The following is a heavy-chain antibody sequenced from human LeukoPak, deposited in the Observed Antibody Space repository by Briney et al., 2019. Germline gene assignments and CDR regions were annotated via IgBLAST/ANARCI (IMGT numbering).Heavy chain of an antibody. CDR3: AKAAKYYFGSDTYYYFDY. CDR2: IYYSGST. J-gene: IGHJ4*02. CDR1: GGSISSYY. D-gene: IGHD3-10*01. Sequence: SETRSLTCTVSGGSISSYYWSWIRQPPGKGLAWIGYIYYSGSTNYNPSLKSRVTISVVTSKNQFSLKLSSVTAADTAVYYCAKAAKYYFGSDTYYYFDYWGQGILVTVSS. V-gene: IGHV4-59*01.